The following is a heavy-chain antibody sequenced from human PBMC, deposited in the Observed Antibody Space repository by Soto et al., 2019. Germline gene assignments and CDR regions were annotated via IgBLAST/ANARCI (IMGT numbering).Heavy chain of an antibody. CDR2: ISAYNGNT. V-gene: IGHV1-18*01. D-gene: IGHD6-25*01. CDR3: ARDIRGYSSDYRFDP. CDR1: GYTFTSYG. Sequence: GASVKVSCKASGYTFTSYGISWVRQAPGQGLEWMGWISAYNGNTNYAQKLQGRVTMTTDTSTSTAYMELRSLRSDDTAVYYCARDIRGYSSDYRFDPWGQGTLVTVSS. J-gene: IGHJ5*02.